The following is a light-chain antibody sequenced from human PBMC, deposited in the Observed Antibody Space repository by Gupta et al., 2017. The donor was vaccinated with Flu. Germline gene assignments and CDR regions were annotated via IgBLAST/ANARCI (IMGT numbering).Light chain of an antibody. CDR2: DVS. Sequence: QSALTQPASVSGSPGQSITISCTGTTSDVGGYNSVSWYQQRTGTAPKLMIYDVSNRPSGISNRFSGSKSGNTASLTISGLQAEDEADYYCSSYTSGSTLVVAFGGGTKLTVL. V-gene: IGLV2-14*01. CDR3: SSYTSGSTLVVA. CDR1: TSDVGGYNS. J-gene: IGLJ2*01.